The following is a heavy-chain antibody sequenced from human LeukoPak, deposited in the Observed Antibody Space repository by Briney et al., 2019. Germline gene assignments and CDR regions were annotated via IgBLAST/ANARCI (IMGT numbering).Heavy chain of an antibody. Sequence: SETLSLTCTVSGYSISSGYYWGWIRQPPGKGLEWIGSIYHSGSTYYNPSLKSRVTISVDTSKNQFSLKLSSVTAADTAVYYCARGSGTTVVRSSFDYWGQGALVTASS. V-gene: IGHV4-38-2*02. CDR3: ARGSGTTVVRSSFDY. D-gene: IGHD4-23*01. CDR2: IYHSGST. J-gene: IGHJ4*02. CDR1: GYSISSGYY.